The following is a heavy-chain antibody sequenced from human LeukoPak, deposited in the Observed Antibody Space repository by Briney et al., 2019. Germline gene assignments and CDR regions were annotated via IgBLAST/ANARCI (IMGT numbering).Heavy chain of an antibody. CDR1: EFTFSSHW. CDR3: VRDRPHNCFDP. Sequence: GGSLRLSCAASEFTFSSHWMHWVRQVPGKGLVYIAYIDNDGTNTNYADFVKGRFTISRDNAKNTLYLQMNSLRVEDTAVYYCVRDRPHNCFDPWGQGTLVTASS. CDR2: IDNDGTNT. D-gene: IGHD6-6*01. J-gene: IGHJ5*02. V-gene: IGHV3-74*01.